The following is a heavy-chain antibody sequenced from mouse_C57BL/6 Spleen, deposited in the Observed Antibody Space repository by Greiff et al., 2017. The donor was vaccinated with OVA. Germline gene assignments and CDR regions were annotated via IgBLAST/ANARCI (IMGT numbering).Heavy chain of an antibody. CDR2: INPNNGGT. Sequence: VQLQQSGPELVKPGASVKMSCKASGYTFTDYNMHWVKQRLGESLEWIGYINPNNGGTSYNQKFKGKATLTVNKSSSTAYMKLSSLTSEDSAVYDSASELYYDGSSQYLDDWGKGTTVTVSS. CDR3: ASELYYDGSSQYLDD. CDR1: GYTFTDYN. D-gene: IGHD1-1*01. J-gene: IGHJ1*03. V-gene: IGHV1-22*01.